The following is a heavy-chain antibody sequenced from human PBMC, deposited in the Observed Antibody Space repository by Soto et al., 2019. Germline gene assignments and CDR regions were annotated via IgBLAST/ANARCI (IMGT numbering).Heavy chain of an antibody. CDR1: GYTFTSYA. Sequence: QVQLVQSGAEVKKPGASVKVSCKASGYTFTSYAMHWVRQAPGQRLEWMGWINAGNGNTKYSQKFQGRVTITRDTSASTAYMELSSLRSEDTAVYYCARGRDGGGYNNLLSFDPWGQGTLVTVSS. CDR2: INAGNGNT. CDR3: ARGRDGGGYNNLLSFDP. V-gene: IGHV1-3*01. D-gene: IGHD5-18*01. J-gene: IGHJ5*02.